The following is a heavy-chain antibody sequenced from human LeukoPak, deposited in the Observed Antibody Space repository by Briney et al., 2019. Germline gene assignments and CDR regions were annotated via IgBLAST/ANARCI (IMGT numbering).Heavy chain of an antibody. J-gene: IGHJ4*02. CDR2: ISSSSSTI. D-gene: IGHD3-22*01. CDR3: ARAFYDSSGYYRYYFDY. V-gene: IGHV3-48*01. Sequence: PGGSLRLSCAVSGFTFSSYSMNWVRQAPGKGLEWVSYISSSSSTIYYADSVKGRFTISRDNAKNSLYLRMNSLRAEDTAVYYCARAFYDSSGYYRYYFDYWGQGTLVTVSS. CDR1: GFTFSSYS.